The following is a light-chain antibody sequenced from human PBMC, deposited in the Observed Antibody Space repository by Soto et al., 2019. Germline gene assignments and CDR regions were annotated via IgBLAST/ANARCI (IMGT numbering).Light chain of an antibody. CDR1: SSDVGNYNL. J-gene: IGLJ3*02. CDR2: AAS. Sequence: QSALTQPASVSGSPGQSITISCTGTSSDVGNYNLVSWYQQHPGKAPKLMIYAASKRPSGVSNRFSGSKSGDTASLTISGLQTDDEADYYCSSFALSSTVVFGGGTKLTVL. V-gene: IGLV2-23*01. CDR3: SSFALSSTVV.